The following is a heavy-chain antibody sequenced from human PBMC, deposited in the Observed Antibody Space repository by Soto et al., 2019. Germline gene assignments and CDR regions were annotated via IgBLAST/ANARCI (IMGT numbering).Heavy chain of an antibody. V-gene: IGHV3-23*01. D-gene: IGHD1-1*01. CDR1: GFTFSSYA. Sequence: PGGSLRLSCAATGFTFSSYAMSWVRQAPGKGLEWVSVISGSGGGTYYADSVKGRFTISRDKSKNTLYLQMNSLRTEDTAVYYCAKAPTTKYYFDYWGQGILVTVSS. CDR3: AKAPTTKYYFDY. CDR2: ISGSGGGT. J-gene: IGHJ4*02.